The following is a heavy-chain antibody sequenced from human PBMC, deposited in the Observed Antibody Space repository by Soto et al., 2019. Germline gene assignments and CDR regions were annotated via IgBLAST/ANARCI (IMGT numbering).Heavy chain of an antibody. J-gene: IGHJ5*02. CDR1: GGSFSGYY. CDR2: INHSGST. Sequence: SETLSLTCAVYGGSFSGYYWSWIRQPPGKGLEWIGEINHSGSTNYNPSLKSRVTISVDTSKNQFSLKLSSVTAADTAVYYCAREEQRLAYNWFDPWGQGTLVTVSS. D-gene: IGHD6-25*01. V-gene: IGHV4-34*01. CDR3: AREEQRLAYNWFDP.